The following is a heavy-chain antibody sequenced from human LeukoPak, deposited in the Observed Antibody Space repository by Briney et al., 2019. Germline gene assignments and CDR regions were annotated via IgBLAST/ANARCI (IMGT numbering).Heavy chain of an antibody. CDR2: ISYDGSNT. CDR3: GRDVGRVGATPVDH. CDR1: GFTFSVSA. J-gene: IGHJ4*02. Sequence: PGGSLKLSCAASGFTFSVSAMYWVRQASGKGLEWVAGISYDGSNTYYADSVKGQFTISRDNSKNTLNLQMNSLRTEDTAIYYCGRDVGRVGATPVDHWGQGTLVTVSS. D-gene: IGHD1-26*01. V-gene: IGHV3-30-3*01.